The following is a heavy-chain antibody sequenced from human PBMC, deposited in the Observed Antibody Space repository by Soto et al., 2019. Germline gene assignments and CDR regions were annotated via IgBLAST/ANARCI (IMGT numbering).Heavy chain of an antibody. Sequence: GGSLRLSCAASGFTFSSYWMSWVRQAPGKGLEWVANIKQDGSEKYYVDSVKGRFTISRDNAKNSLYLQMNSLRAEDTTVDYCARVGRGYSLEDACDNWGQGTMVTVSS. V-gene: IGHV3-7*01. CDR3: ARVGRGYSLEDACDN. CDR2: IKQDGSEK. CDR1: GFTFSSYW. J-gene: IGHJ3*02. D-gene: IGHD5-18*01.